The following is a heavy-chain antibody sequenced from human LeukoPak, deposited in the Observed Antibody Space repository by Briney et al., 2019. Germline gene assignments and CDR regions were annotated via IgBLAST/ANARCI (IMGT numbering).Heavy chain of an antibody. CDR3: ARALRTTRPFDY. J-gene: IGHJ4*02. V-gene: IGHV3-74*01. Sequence: GGSLRLSCAASGFSFSTTWMSWVRQAPGKGLVWVSRINSDGSSTSYADSVKGRFTISRDNAKNTLYLQMNSLRAEDTAVYYCARALRTTRPFDYWGQGTLVTVSS. CDR1: GFSFSTTW. D-gene: IGHD1-26*01. CDR2: INSDGSST.